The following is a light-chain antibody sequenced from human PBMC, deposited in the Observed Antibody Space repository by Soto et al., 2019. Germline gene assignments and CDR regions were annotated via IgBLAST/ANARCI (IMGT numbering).Light chain of an antibody. CDR3: QQYGSSRT. CDR1: QSVTSSY. Sequence: EIVLTQSPGTLSLSPGERATLSCRASQSVTSSYLAWYQQKPGQAPRLLIYGTSNRVTGIPDRFSGSGSGTDFTLTISRLEPEDFAVYYCQQYGSSRTFGLGAKVEIK. J-gene: IGKJ1*01. V-gene: IGKV3-20*01. CDR2: GTS.